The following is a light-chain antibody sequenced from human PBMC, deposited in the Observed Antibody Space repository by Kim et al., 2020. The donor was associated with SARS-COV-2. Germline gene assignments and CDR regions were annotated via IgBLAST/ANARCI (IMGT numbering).Light chain of an antibody. CDR2: RNN. V-gene: IGLV10-54*01. J-gene: IGLJ3*02. CDR3: SAWDSSLSAWV. CDR1: SNNLGNQE. Sequence: TTTVTGTGNSNNLGNQEAAWLHQHQGHPPKLLSYRNNNRPSGISERLSASRSGNTASLTITGLQPEDEADYYCSAWDSSLSAWVFGGGTQLTVL.